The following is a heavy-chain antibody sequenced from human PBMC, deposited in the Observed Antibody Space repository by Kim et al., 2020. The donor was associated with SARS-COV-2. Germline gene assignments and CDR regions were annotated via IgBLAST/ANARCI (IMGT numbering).Heavy chain of an antibody. D-gene: IGHD6-13*01. V-gene: IGHV3-30*01. J-gene: IGHJ4*02. Sequence: ADSMQGRFTISRDNSKNTLYLQMNSLRAEDTAVYYCAREIIAAAGTGFDYWGQGTLVTVSS. CDR3: AREIIAAAGTGFDY.